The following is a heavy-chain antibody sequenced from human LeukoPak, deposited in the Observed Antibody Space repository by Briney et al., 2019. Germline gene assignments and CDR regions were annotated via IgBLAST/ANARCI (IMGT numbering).Heavy chain of an antibody. Sequence: GGSLRLSCAASGFAFNTYAMHWVCQAPGQGLEWVALIWHDGSHKFYSNSVRGQFTISRDNSKNTVSLQMNNLRPEDTAVYYCAREIFGSGSCPDFWGQGTLVTVSS. J-gene: IGHJ4*02. CDR2: IWHDGSHK. D-gene: IGHD3-10*01. CDR1: GFAFNTYA. V-gene: IGHV3-33*01. CDR3: AREIFGSGSCPDF.